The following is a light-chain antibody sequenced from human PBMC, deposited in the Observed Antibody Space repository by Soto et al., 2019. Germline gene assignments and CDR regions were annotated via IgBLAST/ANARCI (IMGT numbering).Light chain of an antibody. CDR3: QQYNSYSLT. V-gene: IGKV1-5*03. J-gene: IGKJ4*01. CDR1: QSISTW. CDR2: KAS. Sequence: IQMTQSPSTLSASVGDGVTITCRASQSISTWLAWYQQKPGKAPKLLIYKASRLEGGVPSRFSGSGSGTDFNITISSLQPDDFATYYCQQYNSYSLTFGGGTTVEIK.